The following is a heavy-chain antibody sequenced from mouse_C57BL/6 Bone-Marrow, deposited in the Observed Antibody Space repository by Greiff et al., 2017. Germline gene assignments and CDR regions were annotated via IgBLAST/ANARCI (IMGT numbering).Heavy chain of an antibody. J-gene: IGHJ3*01. V-gene: IGHV5-4*03. D-gene: IGHD2-5*01. CDR3: ARREDSNYLFAY. CDR1: GFTFSSYA. CDR2: ISDGGSYT. Sequence: EVKLMESGGGLVKPGGSLKLSCAASGFTFSSYAMSWVRQTPEKRLEWVATISDGGSYTYYPDNVKGRFTISRDNAKNNLYLQMSHLKSEDTAMYYCARREDSNYLFAYWGQGTLVTVSA.